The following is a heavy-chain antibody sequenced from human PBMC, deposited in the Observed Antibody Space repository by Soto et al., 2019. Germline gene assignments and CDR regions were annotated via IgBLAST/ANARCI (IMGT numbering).Heavy chain of an antibody. V-gene: IGHV6-1*01. Sequence: GGRECRYSAASYWKKQSPSRGLEWLGRTYYRSKWYNDYAVSVKSRITINPDTSKNQFSLQLNSVTPEDTAVYYCARGGGGEYYYYGMAVRGQGTTVTVSS. CDR3: ARGGGGEYYYYGMAV. D-gene: IGHD3-10*01. CDR2: TYYRSKWYN. CDR1: GGRECRYSAA. J-gene: IGHJ6*02.